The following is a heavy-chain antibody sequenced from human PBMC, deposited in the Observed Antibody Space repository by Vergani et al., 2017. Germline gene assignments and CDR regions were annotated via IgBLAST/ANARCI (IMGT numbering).Heavy chain of an antibody. CDR2: IYHSGST. CDR3: ARGWGALWFGELAVSYFDD. Sequence: QVQLQESGPGLVKPSQTLSLTCTVSGYSISSGYYWGWIRQPPGKGLEWIGSIYHSGSTYYNPSLKSRVTISVDTSKNQFSLKLSSVTAADTAVYYCARGWGALWFGELAVSYFDDWGQGSLVTVSS. CDR1: GYSISSGYY. V-gene: IGHV4-38-2*02. J-gene: IGHJ4*02. D-gene: IGHD3-10*01.